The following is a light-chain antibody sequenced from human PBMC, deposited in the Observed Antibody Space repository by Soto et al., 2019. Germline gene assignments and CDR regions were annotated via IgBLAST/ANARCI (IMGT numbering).Light chain of an antibody. V-gene: IGKV1-5*01. CDR2: DAS. CDR3: LQYNSYSTWT. J-gene: IGKJ1*01. CDR1: QRTNRW. Sequence: DIQRTQSPSTLSASVGGRLTITCPASQRTNRWLAWYQQKPGQAPERLIFDASTLKGGVPSKFSGSGSGTEFTLTISSLQPDDFATYFCLQYNSYSTWTFGQGTKVDIK.